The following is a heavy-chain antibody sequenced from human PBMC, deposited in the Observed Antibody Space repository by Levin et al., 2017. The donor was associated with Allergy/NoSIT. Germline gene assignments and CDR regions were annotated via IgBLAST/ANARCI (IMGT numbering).Heavy chain of an antibody. CDR3: ARGPVAAPPLN. CDR1: GYTFTGYY. J-gene: IGHJ4*02. Sequence: ASVKVSCKTSGYTFTGYYMHWVRQAPGQGLEWMGWINPNSGGTNYAQKLQGRVTITRDTSISTGYMELSRLRSDDTAVYYCARGPVAAPPLNWGQGTLVTVSS. D-gene: IGHD6-25*01. CDR2: INPNSGGT. V-gene: IGHV1-2*02.